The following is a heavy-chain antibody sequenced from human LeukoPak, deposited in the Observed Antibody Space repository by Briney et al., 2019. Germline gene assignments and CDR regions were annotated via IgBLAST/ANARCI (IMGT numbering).Heavy chain of an antibody. CDR3: AKVGFSEMEWLLYSDH. V-gene: IGHV3-23*01. CDR2: ISGSGESK. Sequence: PGGSLRLSCAAAGFTFSSYAMHWVRQVAGKGLEWVSGISGSGESKFYADSVKGRFTISRDNSKNTLYLQMNSLRAEDTAVYYCAKVGFSEMEWLLYSDHWGQGTLVTVSS. D-gene: IGHD3-3*01. J-gene: IGHJ4*02. CDR1: GFTFSSYA.